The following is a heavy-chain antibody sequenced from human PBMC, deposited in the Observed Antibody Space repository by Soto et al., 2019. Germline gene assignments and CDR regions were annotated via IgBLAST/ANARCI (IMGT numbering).Heavy chain of an antibody. CDR2: IDYSGAT. CDR1: GGSIKTGSYY. D-gene: IGHD2-21*01. V-gene: IGHV4-39*02. Sequence: LQLQESGPGLVKPSETLSLTCNVSGGSIKTGSYYWGWFRQPPGKGLEWVGSIDYSGATYCSRSRQRRLPLSVDTSKTPLSLMKKSVTAADTATYFCSSPRDGQVVFASGCRGQGTLVIVSS. CDR3: SSPRDGQVVFASGC. J-gene: IGHJ4*02.